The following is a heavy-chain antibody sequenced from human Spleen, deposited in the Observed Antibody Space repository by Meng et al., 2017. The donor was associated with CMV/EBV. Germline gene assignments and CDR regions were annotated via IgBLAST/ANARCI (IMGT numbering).Heavy chain of an antibody. CDR1: GFTFSDHY. CDR2: IRSKSNRYTT. J-gene: IGHJ4*02. CDR3: ARVDSNNWIIDY. Sequence: GGSLRLSCVGSGFTFSDHYMDWVRQAPGKGLEWVGRIRSKSNRYTTKHAASVKGRFIISRDDSEKSLYLQMNSLKSEDTAVYFCARVDSNNWIIDYWGQGVLVTVSS. V-gene: IGHV3-72*01. D-gene: IGHD1-1*01.